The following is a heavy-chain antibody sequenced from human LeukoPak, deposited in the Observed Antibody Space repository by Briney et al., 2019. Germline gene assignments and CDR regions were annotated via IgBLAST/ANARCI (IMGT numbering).Heavy chain of an antibody. J-gene: IGHJ4*02. CDR3: ARDFSGEFDY. CDR2: IKEDGSEE. V-gene: IGHV3-7*01. CDR1: GFNFNSYW. Sequence: GGSLRLSCVVSGFNFNSYWMNWVRQAPGRGLGWVANIKEDGSEEHYVDSVKGRFTISRDNAKNSLYLQMDTLRDEDTAVYYCARDFSGEFDYWGQGIQVIVSS. D-gene: IGHD3-10*01.